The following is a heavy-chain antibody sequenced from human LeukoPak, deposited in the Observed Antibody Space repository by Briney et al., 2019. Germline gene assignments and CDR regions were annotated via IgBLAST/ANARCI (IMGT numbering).Heavy chain of an antibody. CDR3: ARDATYYYVLYYFDY. CDR1: GYTFTSYG. V-gene: IGHV1-2*02. D-gene: IGHD3-10*02. CDR2: INPNSGGT. Sequence: GASVKVSCKASGYTFTSYGISWVRQAPGQGLEWMGWINPNSGGTNYAQKFQGRVTMTRDTSISTAYMELSRLRSDDTAVYYCARDATYYYVLYYFDYWGQGTLATVSS. J-gene: IGHJ4*02.